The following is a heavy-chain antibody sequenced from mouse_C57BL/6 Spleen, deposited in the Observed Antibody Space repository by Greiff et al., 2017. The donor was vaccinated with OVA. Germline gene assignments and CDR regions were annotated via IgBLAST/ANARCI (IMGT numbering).Heavy chain of an antibody. V-gene: IGHV5-4*01. CDR2: ISAGGSYT. CDR1: GFTFSSYA. J-gene: IGHJ4*01. Sequence: EVKLMESGGGLVKPGGSLKLSCAASGFTFSSYAMSWVRQTPEKRLEWVATISAGGSYTYYPDNVKGRFTLSRDNATNTLYMQLSHLKSEDTAMYYCAKEGVYYDYNYDAMDYWGQGTSVTVSS. CDR3: AKEGVYYDYNYDAMDY. D-gene: IGHD2-4*01.